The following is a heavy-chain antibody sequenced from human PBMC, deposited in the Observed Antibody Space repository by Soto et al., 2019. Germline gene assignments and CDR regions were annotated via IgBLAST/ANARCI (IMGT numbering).Heavy chain of an antibody. V-gene: IGHV1-69*13. Sequence: SVKVSCKASGGTFSSYAISWVRQAPGQGLEWMGGIIPIFGTANYAQKFQGRVTIAADESTSTAYMELSSLRSEDTAVYYCARGFLESSSSGYYYGMDVWGQGTTVTVSS. CDR3: ARGFLESSSSGYYYGMDV. CDR2: IIPIFGTA. CDR1: GGTFSSYA. J-gene: IGHJ6*02. D-gene: IGHD6-6*01.